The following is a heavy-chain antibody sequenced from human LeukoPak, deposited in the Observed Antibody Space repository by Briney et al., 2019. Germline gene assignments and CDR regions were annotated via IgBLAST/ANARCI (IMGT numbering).Heavy chain of an antibody. CDR1: GFTFTSYR. D-gene: IGHD2-21*02. CDR3: AKGRCGGDCYLWFLDY. J-gene: IGHJ4*02. V-gene: IGHV3-23*01. Sequence: GGSLRLSCAASGFTFTSYRMGWVRQAPGKGLEWVSGIGGSGANTYYADSVKGRFTISRDNSKNTLHLQMHSLRVEDTAIYYCAKGRCGGDCYLWFLDYWGQGALVTVSS. CDR2: IGGSGANT.